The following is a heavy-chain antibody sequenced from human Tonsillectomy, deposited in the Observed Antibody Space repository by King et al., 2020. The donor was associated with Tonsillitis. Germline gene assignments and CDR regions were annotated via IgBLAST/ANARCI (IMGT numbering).Heavy chain of an antibody. CDR3: AKATMIVVVYD. D-gene: IGHD3-22*01. V-gene: IGHV3-23*04. J-gene: IGHJ4*02. CDR1: GFTFSSYA. CDR2: ISGSGGST. Sequence: VQLVESGGGLVQPGGSLRLSCAASGFTFSSYAMSWVRQAPGKGLEWVSAISGSGGSTYYADSVKGRFPISRDNSKNTVDLQMNSLRAEDTAVYYCAKATMIVVVYDWGQGTLVTVSS.